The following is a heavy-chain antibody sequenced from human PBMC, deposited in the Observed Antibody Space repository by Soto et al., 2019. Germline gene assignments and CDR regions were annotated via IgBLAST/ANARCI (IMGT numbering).Heavy chain of an antibody. CDR2: ISAYNGYT. J-gene: IGHJ5*02. Sequence: QVQLVQSGAEVKKPGASVKVSCKASGYTFTSYGISWVRQAPGQGLEWMGWISAYNGYTNYAQKLQGRVTMTTDTSTSTAYMELRSLRSDDTAVYYCARDSSGWYNSGWFDPWGQGTLVTVSS. CDR1: GYTFTSYG. CDR3: ARDSSGWYNSGWFDP. D-gene: IGHD6-19*01. V-gene: IGHV1-18*01.